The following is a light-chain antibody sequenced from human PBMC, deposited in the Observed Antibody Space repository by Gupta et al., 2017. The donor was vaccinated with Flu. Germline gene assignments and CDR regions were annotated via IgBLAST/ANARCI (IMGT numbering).Light chain of an antibody. CDR2: KDS. V-gene: IGLV3-25*03. J-gene: IGLJ2*01. Sequence: SYELTQPPSVSVSPGQTARITCSGDALPKQFAYWYQQKPGQAPVLVIFKDSERPSGIPERFSGSTSGTKVTLTISGVQAEDEADYYCQAADSTETYAVFGGGTKLTVL. CDR3: QAADSTETYAV. CDR1: ALPKQF.